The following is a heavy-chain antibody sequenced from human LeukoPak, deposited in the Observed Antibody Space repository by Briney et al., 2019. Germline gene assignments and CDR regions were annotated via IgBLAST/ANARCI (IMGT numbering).Heavy chain of an antibody. CDR2: IYYSGST. D-gene: IGHD3-10*01. CDR1: GGSISSSSYY. Sequence: SETLSLTCTVSGGSISSSSYYWGWIRQPPGKGLEWIGSIYYSGSTYYNPSLKSRVTISVDTSKNQFSLKLSSVTAADTAVYYCARHAYYEGVITMVRGVKYNWFDPWGQGTLVTVSS. V-gene: IGHV4-39*01. CDR3: ARHAYYEGVITMVRGVKYNWFDP. J-gene: IGHJ5*02.